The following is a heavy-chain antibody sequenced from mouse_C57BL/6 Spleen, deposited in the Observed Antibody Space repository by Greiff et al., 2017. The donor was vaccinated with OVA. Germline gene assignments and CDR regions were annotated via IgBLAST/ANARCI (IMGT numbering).Heavy chain of an antibody. V-gene: IGHV1-82*01. CDR3: ARGAGTIYFDY. CDR2: IYPGDGDT. D-gene: IGHD4-1*01. CDR1: GYAFSSSW. Sequence: VQLQQSGPELVKPGASVKISCKASGYAFSSSWMNWVKQRPGKGLVWIGRIYPGDGDTNYNGKFKGKATLTADKSSSTAYMQLSRLTSEDSAVYFCARGAGTIYFDYWGQGTTLTVSS. J-gene: IGHJ2*01.